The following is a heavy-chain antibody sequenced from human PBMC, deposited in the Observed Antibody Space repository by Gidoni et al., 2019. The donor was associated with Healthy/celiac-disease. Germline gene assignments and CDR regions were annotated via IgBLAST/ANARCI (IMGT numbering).Heavy chain of an antibody. CDR1: GGSISSSSYY. Sequence: QLQLQESGQGLVKPSETLSLTCTVSGGSISSSSYYWGWIRQPPGKGLEWIGSIYYSGSTYYNPSLKSRVTISVDTSKNQFSLKLSSVTAADTAVYYCARHPEYSSSWSLYYYYGMDVWGQGTTVTVSS. V-gene: IGHV4-39*01. J-gene: IGHJ6*02. D-gene: IGHD6-13*01. CDR2: IYYSGST. CDR3: ARHPEYSSSWSLYYYYGMDV.